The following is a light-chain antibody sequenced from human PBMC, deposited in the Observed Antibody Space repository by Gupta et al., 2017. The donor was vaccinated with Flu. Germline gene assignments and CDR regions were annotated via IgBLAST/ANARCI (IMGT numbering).Light chain of an antibody. CDR3: GTWDDSLYTVV. V-gene: IGLV1-51*02. CDR1: SSNIGKNY. CDR2: END. Sequence: ISCSGGSSNIGKNYVSWYQQLPGTAPKLLIYENDKRPSGIPDRFSGSKSGTSATLGITGLQTGDEADYYCGTWDDSLYTVVFGGGTKLNVL. J-gene: IGLJ3*02.